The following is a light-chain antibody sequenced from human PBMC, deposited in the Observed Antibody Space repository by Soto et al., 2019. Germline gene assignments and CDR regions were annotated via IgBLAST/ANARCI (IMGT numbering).Light chain of an antibody. Sequence: QSVLTQPPSVSEAPGQRVTISCTGRSSNIGAGYEAHWYQQVPGTAPKLLIYENNNRPPRVPDRFSGSKSGTSASLAITGLQAEDEAEYYCQSYDSSLSGYVFGTGTKLTVL. CDR1: SSNIGAGYE. V-gene: IGLV1-40*01. CDR2: ENN. CDR3: QSYDSSLSGYV. J-gene: IGLJ1*01.